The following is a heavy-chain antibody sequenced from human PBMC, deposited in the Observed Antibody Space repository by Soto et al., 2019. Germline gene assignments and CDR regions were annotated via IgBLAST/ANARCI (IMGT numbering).Heavy chain of an antibody. Sequence: SETLSLTCTVSGGSISSYYWSWIRQPPGKGLEWIGYIYYSGSTNYNPSLKSRVTISVDTSKNQFSLKLSSVTAADTAVYYCARHSSSWSHPIDYWGQGTLVTVSS. CDR2: IYYSGST. J-gene: IGHJ4*02. CDR3: ARHSSSWSHPIDY. CDR1: GGSISSYY. V-gene: IGHV4-59*08. D-gene: IGHD6-13*01.